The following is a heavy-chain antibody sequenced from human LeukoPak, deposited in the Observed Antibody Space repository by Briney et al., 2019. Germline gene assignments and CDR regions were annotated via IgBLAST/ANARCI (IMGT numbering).Heavy chain of an antibody. Sequence: GGSLRLSCAASGFTFSSYAMHWVRQAPGKGLEWVAVISYDGSNKYYADSVKGRFTISRDNSKNTPYLQMNSLRAEDTAVYYCARGLGSSPFDYWGQGTLVTVSS. CDR1: GFTFSSYA. CDR3: ARGLGSSPFDY. D-gene: IGHD3-16*01. J-gene: IGHJ4*02. V-gene: IGHV3-30-3*01. CDR2: ISYDGSNK.